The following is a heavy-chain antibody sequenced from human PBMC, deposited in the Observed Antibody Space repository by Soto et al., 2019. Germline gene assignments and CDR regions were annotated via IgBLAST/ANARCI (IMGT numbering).Heavy chain of an antibody. D-gene: IGHD3-3*01. J-gene: IGHJ4*02. V-gene: IGHV3-23*01. Sequence: EVQLLESGGGLVQPGGSLRLSCVASGFTFGSYAMSWVRQAPGKGLEWVSAVSGSGGSTYYADSVKGRFTISRDNSKNTLYLQMNSLRAADTSVYYCAKDPFVIFGVVFDYLGQGTLVTVSS. CDR3: AKDPFVIFGVVFDY. CDR1: GFTFGSYA. CDR2: VSGSGGST.